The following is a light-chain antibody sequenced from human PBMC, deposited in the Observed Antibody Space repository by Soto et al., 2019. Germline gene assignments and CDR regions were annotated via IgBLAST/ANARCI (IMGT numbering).Light chain of an antibody. Sequence: DIQMTQSPSSLSASVGDRFTVTCRASQSISSYLNWYQQKPGKAPKLLIYAASSLQSGVPSRFSGSGSGTDFTLTISSLQPEDFATYYCQQSYSTPRSTFGGGTKVDIK. CDR1: QSISSY. CDR3: QQSYSTPRST. V-gene: IGKV1-39*01. J-gene: IGKJ4*01. CDR2: AAS.